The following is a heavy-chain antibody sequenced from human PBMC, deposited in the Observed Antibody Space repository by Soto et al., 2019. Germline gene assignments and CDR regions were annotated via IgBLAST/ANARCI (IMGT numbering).Heavy chain of an antibody. J-gene: IGHJ5*02. CDR2: MNPGSGDT. CDR1: GYTFTNND. CDR3: ARMESFGSLNWFDP. Sequence: QVQLVQSGAEVKKPGASVKVSCKASGYTFTNNDVSWVRQATGQGLEWMGWMNPGSGDTGYAQKFQGRVTMTRDIPIATAEMELTSLTSEDTAIYYCARMESFGSLNWFDPWGQGTLVTVSS. V-gene: IGHV1-8*02. D-gene: IGHD5-18*01.